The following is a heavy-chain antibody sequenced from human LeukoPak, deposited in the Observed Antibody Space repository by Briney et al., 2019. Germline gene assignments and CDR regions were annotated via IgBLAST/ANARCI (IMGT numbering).Heavy chain of an antibody. V-gene: IGHV4-59*01. CDR1: GCTISSYY. Sequence: SETLSLTCTVSGCTISSYYCRWIRQPPGKGLEWIGYIYYSGSTNYSPSLKSRVTISVDTSKNQFSLKLSSVTAADTAVYYCARGSGPYDSDWFDPWSQGTLVTVSS. CDR3: ARGSGPYDSDWFDP. D-gene: IGHD3-10*01. CDR2: IYYSGST. J-gene: IGHJ5*02.